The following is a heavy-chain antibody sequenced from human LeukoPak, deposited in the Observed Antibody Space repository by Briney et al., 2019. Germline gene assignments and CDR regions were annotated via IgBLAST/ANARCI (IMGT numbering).Heavy chain of an antibody. Sequence: PSETLSLTCTVSGGSISSYYWSWIRQPPGKGLEWIGYIYHSGSTNYNPSLKSRVTISVDTSKNQFSLKLSSVTAADTAVYYCARHCGGDCYWPRFDPWGQGTLVTVSS. CDR1: GGSISSYY. J-gene: IGHJ5*02. CDR2: IYHSGST. CDR3: ARHCGGDCYWPRFDP. D-gene: IGHD2-21*02. V-gene: IGHV4-59*08.